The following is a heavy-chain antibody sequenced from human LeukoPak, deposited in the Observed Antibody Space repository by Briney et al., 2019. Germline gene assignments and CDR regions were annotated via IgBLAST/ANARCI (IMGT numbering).Heavy chain of an antibody. CDR1: GYTFTGYY. V-gene: IGHV1-2*02. Sequence: ASVKVSCKASGYTFTGYYMHWVRQAPGQGLEWMGWTNPNSGGTNYAQKFQGRVTMTRDTSISTAYMELSRLRSDDTAVYYCARSSTVTGRGWFDPWGQGTLVTVSS. CDR3: ARSSTVTGRGWFDP. CDR2: TNPNSGGT. D-gene: IGHD4-17*01. J-gene: IGHJ5*02.